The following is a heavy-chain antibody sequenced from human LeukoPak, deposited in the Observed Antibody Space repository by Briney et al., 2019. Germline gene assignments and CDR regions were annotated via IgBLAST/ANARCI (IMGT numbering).Heavy chain of an antibody. CDR2: INPNSGGT. J-gene: IGHJ4*02. V-gene: IGHV1-2*06. D-gene: IGHD3-22*01. Sequence: ASVKVSCKASGYTFTGYYMHWVRQAPGQGLEWMGRINPNSGGTNYAQKFQGRVTMTRDTSISTAYMELSRLRADDTAGYYCARAYDSSGYYYAYWGQGTLVTVSS. CDR3: ARAYDSSGYYYAY. CDR1: GYTFTGYY.